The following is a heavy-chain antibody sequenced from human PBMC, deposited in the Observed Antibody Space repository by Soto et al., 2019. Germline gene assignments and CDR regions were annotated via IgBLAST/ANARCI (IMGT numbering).Heavy chain of an antibody. D-gene: IGHD3-10*01. CDR2: IRSSAERGTT. CDR1: GFVFKNAR. Sequence: EVQMVESGGGLVKPGGSLRLSCAASGFVFKNARTSWARQAPGRGLEWVGHIRSSAERGTTDYAAPVKGRFTISRDDSQNTLYLQMNSLKTEDTAVYFCYHYGSGSYSTDYWGQGTLVTVSS. CDR3: YHYGSGSYSTDY. J-gene: IGHJ4*02. V-gene: IGHV3-15*07.